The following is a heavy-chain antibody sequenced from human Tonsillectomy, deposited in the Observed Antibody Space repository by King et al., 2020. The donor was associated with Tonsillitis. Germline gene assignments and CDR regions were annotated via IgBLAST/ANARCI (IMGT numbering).Heavy chain of an antibody. CDR1: GFTFSSYG. CDR2: ISYDGSNK. V-gene: IGHV3-30*18. J-gene: IGHJ2*01. Sequence: VQLVESGGGVVQPGRSLRLSCAASGFTFSSYGMHWVRQAPGKGLEWVAVISYDGSNKYYADSVKGRFTISRDNSKNTLYLQMNSLRAEDTAVYYCAKEEMAGRYFDLWGRGTLVTVSS. CDR3: AKEEMAGRYFDL. D-gene: IGHD5-24*01.